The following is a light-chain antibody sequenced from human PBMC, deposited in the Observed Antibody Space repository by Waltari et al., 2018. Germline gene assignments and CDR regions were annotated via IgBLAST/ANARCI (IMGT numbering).Light chain of an antibody. J-gene: IGKJ1*01. Sequence: EIVLTQSPGTLSLSPGERATLSCSASQSIGRYLIWYQQKPGQAPRLFIYGASTRAACIPDRFSGSESGTDFSLTISRLEPEDFAVYYCQNHERLPAVFGRGTKVEIK. CDR3: QNHERLPAV. V-gene: IGKV3-20*01. CDR1: QSIGRY. CDR2: GAS.